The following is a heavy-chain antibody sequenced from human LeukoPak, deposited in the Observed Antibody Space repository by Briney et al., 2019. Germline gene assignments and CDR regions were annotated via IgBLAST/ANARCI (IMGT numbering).Heavy chain of an antibody. CDR3: ARDISGFDP. Sequence: SVKVSCKASGYTFTSYDINWVRQAPGQGLEWMGGIIPIFGTANYAQKFQGRVTITTDESTSTAYMELSSLRSEDTAVYYCARDISGFDPWGQGTLVTVSS. CDR2: IIPIFGTA. D-gene: IGHD3-3*02. J-gene: IGHJ5*02. CDR1: GYTFTSYD. V-gene: IGHV1-69*05.